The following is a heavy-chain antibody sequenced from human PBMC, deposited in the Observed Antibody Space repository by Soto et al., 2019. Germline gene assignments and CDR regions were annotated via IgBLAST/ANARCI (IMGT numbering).Heavy chain of an antibody. CDR1: GDSVSSNSAA. D-gene: IGHD2-21*02. CDR2: TYYRSRWYN. J-gene: IGHJ6*02. V-gene: IGHV6-1*01. CDR3: TKQKGDSRTYNGMDV. Sequence: SQTLSLTXAISGDSVSSNSAAWNWIRQSPSRGLEWLGRTYYRSRWYNDYAVSVKSRITVNPDTSKNQFSLHLNSVTPEDTAVYYCTKQKGDSRTYNGMDVWGQGTTVTVSS.